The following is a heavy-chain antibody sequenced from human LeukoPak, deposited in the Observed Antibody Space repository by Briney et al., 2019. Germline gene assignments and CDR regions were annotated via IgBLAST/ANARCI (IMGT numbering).Heavy chain of an antibody. CDR3: ARVLTTVTRYNWFDP. V-gene: IGHV4-59*01. Sequence: SETLSLTCTVSGGSISSYYWSWIRQPPGKGLEWIGYIYYSGSTNYNPSLKIRVTISVDTSKNQFSLKLSSVTAADTAVYCCARVLTTVTRYNWFDPWGQGTLVTVSS. D-gene: IGHD4-17*01. J-gene: IGHJ5*02. CDR1: GGSISSYY. CDR2: IYYSGST.